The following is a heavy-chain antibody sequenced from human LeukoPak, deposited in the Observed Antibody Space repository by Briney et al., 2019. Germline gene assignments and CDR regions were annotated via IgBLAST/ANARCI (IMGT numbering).Heavy chain of an antibody. V-gene: IGHV4-4*02. CDR1: GGSISSSNW. CDR3: ARADYSSGWPRDY. CDR2: INHSGST. Sequence: SGTLSLTCAVSGGSISSSNWWSWVRQPPGKGLEGIGEINHSGSTNYNPSLKSRVTISVDTSKNQFSLKLSSVTAADTAVYYCARADYSSGWPRDYWGQGTLVTVSS. D-gene: IGHD6-19*01. J-gene: IGHJ4*02.